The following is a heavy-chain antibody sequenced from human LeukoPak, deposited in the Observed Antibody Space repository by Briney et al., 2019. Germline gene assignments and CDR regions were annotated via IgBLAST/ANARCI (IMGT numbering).Heavy chain of an antibody. CDR3: AKSGYCSGGSCYYYYYMDV. V-gene: IGHV3-23*01. CDR2: ISGSVGST. D-gene: IGHD2-15*01. J-gene: IGHJ6*03. Sequence: GGSLRLSCAASGFTFSSYAMSWVRQAPGKGLECVSAISGSVGSTSYADSVKGRFTISRDNSKNTLYLQMISLRAEDKAVYYCAKSGYCSGGSCYYYYYMDVWGKGTTVTVSS. CDR1: GFTFSSYA.